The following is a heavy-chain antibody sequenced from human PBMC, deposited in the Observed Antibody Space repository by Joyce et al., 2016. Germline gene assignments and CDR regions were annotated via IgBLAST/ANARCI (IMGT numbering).Heavy chain of an antibody. CDR2: IYYSDIT. CDR1: GDSLSSGGYY. CDR3: AGDREGRTYGL. V-gene: IGHV4-31*03. J-gene: IGHJ2*01. D-gene: IGHD3-10*01. Sequence: QVQLQESGPGLVKPSQTLSLTCTVSGDSLSSGGYYWSWIRQHPEKGLEWIGYIYYSDITSYNPSVKSRVAISIDTSKNQFSLRLRSVTAADAAVYYCAGDREGRTYGLWGRGTLVTVSS.